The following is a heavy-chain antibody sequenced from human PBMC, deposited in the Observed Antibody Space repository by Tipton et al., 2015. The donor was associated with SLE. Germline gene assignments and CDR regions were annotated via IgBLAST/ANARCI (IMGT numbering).Heavy chain of an antibody. CDR2: IYTSGST. J-gene: IGHJ3*02. CDR3: ARVVAAAGTAFDI. D-gene: IGHD6-13*01. Sequence: TLSLTCTVSGGSISSGSYYWGWIRQPAGKGLEWIGRIYTSGSTHYNPSLKSRVTISVDTSKNQFSLKLSSVTAADTAVYYCARVVAAAGTAFDIWGQGTMVTVSS. CDR1: GGSISSGSYY. V-gene: IGHV4-61*02.